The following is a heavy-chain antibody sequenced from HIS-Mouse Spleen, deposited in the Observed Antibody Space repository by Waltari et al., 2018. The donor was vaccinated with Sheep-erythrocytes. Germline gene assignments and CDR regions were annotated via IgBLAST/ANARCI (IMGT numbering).Heavy chain of an antibody. D-gene: IGHD5-18*01. CDR1: GFTFSSYS. V-gene: IGHV3-21*01. CDR2: ISSSSSYI. Sequence: EVQLVESGGGLVKPGGSLRLSCAASGFTFSSYSMNWVRQAPGKGLEWVSSISSSSSYIYYADSVKGRFTISRDNAKNSLYLQMNSLRAEDTAVYYCAGDPSRGYSYGWDYFDYWGQGTLVTVSS. CDR3: AGDPSRGYSYGWDYFDY. J-gene: IGHJ4*02.